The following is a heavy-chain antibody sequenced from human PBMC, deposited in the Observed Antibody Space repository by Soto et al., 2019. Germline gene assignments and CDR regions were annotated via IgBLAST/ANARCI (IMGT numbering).Heavy chain of an antibody. CDR2: IKRDGTVT. D-gene: IGHD2-21*01. J-gene: IGHJ3*01. Sequence: EVQLVESGGGLVQPGESLRLSCAASGFTFSAFWMTWLRQAPGKGVEWVANIKRDGTVTHYGDSVEGRCTLSRDNAQNALFLQVNGLGPEETAMYYCGRDLSGPGEFFYDAFDVWGQGTFVTVSS. V-gene: IGHV3-7*04. CDR1: GFTFSAFW. CDR3: GRDLSGPGEFFYDAFDV.